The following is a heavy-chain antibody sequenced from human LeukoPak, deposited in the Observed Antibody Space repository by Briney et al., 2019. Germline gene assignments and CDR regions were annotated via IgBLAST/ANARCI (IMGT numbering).Heavy chain of an antibody. J-gene: IGHJ4*02. CDR2: IYSGGST. V-gene: IGHV3-66*01. Sequence: GGSLRLSCAASGFTVSSNYMSWVRQAPGKGLEWVSVIYSGGSTYYADSVKGRFTISRDNSKNTLYLQMNSLRVEDTAVYYCARGRSLKGYFDYWGQGTQVTVSS. CDR3: ARGRSLKGYFDY. CDR1: GFTVSSNY.